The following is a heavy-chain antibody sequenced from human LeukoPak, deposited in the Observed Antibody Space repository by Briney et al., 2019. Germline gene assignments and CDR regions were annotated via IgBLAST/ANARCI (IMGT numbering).Heavy chain of an antibody. CDR1: GFTISSYW. D-gene: IGHD3-9*01. Sequence: GGSLRLSCAASGFTISSYWMTWVRQAPGKGLEGVANIKQDGSEKYYVDSVKGRFTISRDNAKNSLYLQMNSLRAEDTAVYYCARALHVLRYQSGAFDIWGQGTMVTVSS. CDR3: ARALHVLRYQSGAFDI. CDR2: IKQDGSEK. V-gene: IGHV3-7*01. J-gene: IGHJ3*02.